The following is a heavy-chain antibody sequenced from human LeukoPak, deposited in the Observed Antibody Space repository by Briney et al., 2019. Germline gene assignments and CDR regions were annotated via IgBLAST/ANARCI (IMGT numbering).Heavy chain of an antibody. V-gene: IGHV1-18*01. CDR2: ISAYNGNT. CDR3: AREAQYYDFWEDAFDI. D-gene: IGHD3-3*01. J-gene: IGHJ3*02. Sequence: ASVKVSCKASGYTFTSYGISWVRQAPGQGLEWMGWISAYNGNTDYAQKLQGRVTMTTDTSTSTAYMELRSLRSDDTAVYYYAREAQYYDFWEDAFDIWGQGTMVTVSS. CDR1: GYTFTSYG.